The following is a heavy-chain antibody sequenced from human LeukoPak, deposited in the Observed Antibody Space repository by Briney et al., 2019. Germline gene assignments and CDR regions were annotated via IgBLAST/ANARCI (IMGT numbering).Heavy chain of an antibody. Sequence: PGGSLRLSCAASAFTFSSYGMHWVRQAPGKGLEWVALISYDGSDKDYAKSVKGRFTISRDNSKNTLYLQMNSLRAEDTAVYYCAKDSGDYFDYWGQGTLVTVSS. CDR3: AKDSGDYFDY. V-gene: IGHV3-30*18. CDR1: AFTFSSYG. CDR2: ISYDGSDK. J-gene: IGHJ4*02. D-gene: IGHD4-17*01.